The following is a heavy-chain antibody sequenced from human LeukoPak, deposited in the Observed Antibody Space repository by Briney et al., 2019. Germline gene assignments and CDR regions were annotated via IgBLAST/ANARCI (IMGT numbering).Heavy chain of an antibody. Sequence: ASVKVSCKASGYTFTSYDINWVRQATGQGLEWMGWMTPNSGNTGYAQKLQGRVTMTRDTSISTAYMELSRLRSDDTAVYYCARGPLPAAMYNWFDPWGQGTLVTVSS. CDR2: MTPNSGNT. CDR1: GYTFTSYD. V-gene: IGHV1-8*01. CDR3: ARGPLPAAMYNWFDP. D-gene: IGHD2-2*01. J-gene: IGHJ5*02.